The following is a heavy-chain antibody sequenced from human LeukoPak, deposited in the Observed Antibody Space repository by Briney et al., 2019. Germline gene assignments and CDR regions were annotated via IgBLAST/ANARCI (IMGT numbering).Heavy chain of an antibody. CDR3: ARRVVPAAIWYSGYESATFDY. V-gene: IGHV4-39*01. CDR2: IYYSGST. CDR1: GGSFSSYY. Sequence: PSETLSLTCAVYGGSFSSYYWGWIRQPPGKGLEWIGSIYYSGSTYYNPSLKSRVTISVDTSKNQFSLKLSSVTAADTAVYYCARRVVPAAIWYSGYESATFDYWGQGTWSPFPQ. J-gene: IGHJ4*02. D-gene: IGHD2-2*01.